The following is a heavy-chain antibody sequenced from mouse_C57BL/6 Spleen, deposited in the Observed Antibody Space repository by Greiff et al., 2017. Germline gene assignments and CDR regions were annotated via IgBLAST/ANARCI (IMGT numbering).Heavy chain of an antibody. CDR1: GFPITSGYY. D-gene: IGHD2-4*01. V-gene: IGHV12-3*01. Sequence: VQVVESGPGLVKPSQSLFLTCSITGFPITSGYYWIWIRQSPGKPLEWMGYITHSGETFYNPSLQSPISITRETSKNQFFLQLNSVTTEDTAMYYCAGAPYDSWYFDVWGTGTTVTVSS. CDR2: ITHSGET. CDR3: AGAPYDSWYFDV. J-gene: IGHJ1*03.